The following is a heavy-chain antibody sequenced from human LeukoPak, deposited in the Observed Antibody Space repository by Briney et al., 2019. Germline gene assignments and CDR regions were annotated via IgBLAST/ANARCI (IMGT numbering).Heavy chain of an antibody. V-gene: IGHV4-59*03. J-gene: IGHJ1*01. Sequence: SETLSLTCTVSGGSISSYYWSWIRQPPGKGLEWIGFIYYSGSTNYNPSLKSRVTISVDTSKNQFSLKLSSVTAADTAVYYCATSGYYYDSSGDCASPTEYFKDWGQGTLVTVSS. D-gene: IGHD3-22*01. CDR3: ATSGYYYDSSGDCASPTEYFKD. CDR2: IYYSGST. CDR1: GGSISSYY.